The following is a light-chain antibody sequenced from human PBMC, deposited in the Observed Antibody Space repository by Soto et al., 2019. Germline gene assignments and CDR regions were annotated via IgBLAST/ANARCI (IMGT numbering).Light chain of an antibody. CDR2: GAS. Sequence: EIGFNKSPATLSLSEGERATLSCRASQSVSSNLAWYQQKPGQAPRLLIYGASTRATGIPARFSGSGSGTEFTLTISSLQPDDFATYYCQHYNSYPYTLGQGTKVDIK. V-gene: IGKV3-15*01. J-gene: IGKJ2*01. CDR1: QSVSSN. CDR3: QHYNSYPYT.